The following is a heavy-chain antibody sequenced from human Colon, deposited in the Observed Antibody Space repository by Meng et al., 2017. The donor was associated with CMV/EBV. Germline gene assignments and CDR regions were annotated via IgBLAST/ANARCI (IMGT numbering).Heavy chain of an antibody. V-gene: IGHV4-61*02. CDR2: DNTRGNI. D-gene: IGHD1-1*01. CDR3: ARLNLPATTGAFDI. CDR1: GGSISIGSYY. J-gene: IGHJ3*02. Sequence: GGSISIGSYYWSWIRQPAGKGLEWIGRDNTRGNIKVNPSLRSRVTISVDTSKNQLSLELTSVTAADTALYFCARLNLPATTGAFDIWGQGTMVTVSS.